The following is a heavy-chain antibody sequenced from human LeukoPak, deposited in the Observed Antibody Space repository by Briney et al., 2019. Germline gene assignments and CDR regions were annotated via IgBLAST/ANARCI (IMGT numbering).Heavy chain of an antibody. CDR3: ARVARGAFDI. CDR1: GGSISSGGYY. J-gene: IGHJ3*02. CDR2: IYYSGST. V-gene: IGHV4-31*03. Sequence: SETLSLTCTVSGGSISSGGYYWSWIRQHPRKGLEWIGYIYYSGSTYCNPSLKSRATISVDTSKNQFSLKLSSVTAADTAVYYCARVARGAFDIWGQGTMVTVSS.